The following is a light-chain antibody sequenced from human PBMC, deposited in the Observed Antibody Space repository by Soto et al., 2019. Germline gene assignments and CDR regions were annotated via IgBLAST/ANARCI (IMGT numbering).Light chain of an antibody. J-gene: IGKJ3*01. CDR3: QQSYIPFFT. CDR2: TTS. Sequence: EIQMTQSPSSLSASVGDRVTITCRASQSISYYLNWYQHKPGSAPKLLFYTTSSLQSGVPSRFSGSGAGTYFTLTISSLQPEDSGTYYCQQSYIPFFTFGPGTKVDI. CDR1: QSISYY. V-gene: IGKV1-39*01.